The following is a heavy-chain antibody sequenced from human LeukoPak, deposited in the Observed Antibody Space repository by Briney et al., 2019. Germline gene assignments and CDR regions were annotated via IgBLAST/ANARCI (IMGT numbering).Heavy chain of an antibody. V-gene: IGHV3-21*01. D-gene: IGHD1-1*01. CDR3: ARDPNWNDGWNWFDP. CDR1: GFTFSSYS. J-gene: IGHJ5*02. Sequence: PGGSLRLSCAASGFTFSSYSMNWVRQAPGKGLEWVSSISSSSSYIYYADSVKGRFTISRDNAKNSLYLQMNSLRAEDTAVYYCARDPNWNDGWNWFDPWGQGTLVTVSS. CDR2: ISSSSSYI.